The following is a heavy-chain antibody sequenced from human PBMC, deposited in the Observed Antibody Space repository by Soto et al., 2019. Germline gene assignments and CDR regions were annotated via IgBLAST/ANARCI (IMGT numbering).Heavy chain of an antibody. D-gene: IGHD2-15*01. V-gene: IGHV1-46*01. CDR2: INPSGGT. CDR3: ARVYCSGGSCYGIDY. Sequence: QVQLVQSGAEVKKPGASVKISCKASGDTFTSYYMHWVRQAPGQGLEWMGIINPSGGTSYAQKCQGRVTMTRDTSTSTVYMELSSLRSEDTAVYYCARVYCSGGSCYGIDYWGQGTLVTVSS. CDR1: GDTFTSYY. J-gene: IGHJ4*02.